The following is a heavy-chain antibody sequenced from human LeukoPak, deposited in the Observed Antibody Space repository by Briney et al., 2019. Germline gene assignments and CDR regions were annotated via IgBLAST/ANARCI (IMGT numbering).Heavy chain of an antibody. CDR3: AKYGDYGIGYFDY. V-gene: IGHV3-23*01. J-gene: IGHJ4*02. CDR2: ISDSGGST. D-gene: IGHD4-17*01. CDR1: GFTFSSYA. Sequence: GGSLRLSCAASGFTFSSYAMNWVRQAPGKGLEWVSGISDSGGSTYYADSVKGRFTISRDNSKNTLYLQMNSLRAEDTAVYYCAKYGDYGIGYFDYWGQGTLVTVSS.